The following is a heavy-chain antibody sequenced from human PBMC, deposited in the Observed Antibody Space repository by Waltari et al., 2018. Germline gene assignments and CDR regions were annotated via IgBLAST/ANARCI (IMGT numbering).Heavy chain of an antibody. J-gene: IGHJ4*02. D-gene: IGHD6-13*01. CDR2: INHSGST. Sequence: QVQLQESGPGLVKPSETLSLTCAVYGGSFSGYYWSWIRQPPGKGLEWIGEINHSGSTNYNPSLKSRVTISVDTSKNQFSLKLSSVTAADTAVYYCARVTYSSSWYPLDYWGQGTLVTVSS. CDR3: ARVTYSSSWYPLDY. CDR1: GGSFSGYY. V-gene: IGHV4-34*01.